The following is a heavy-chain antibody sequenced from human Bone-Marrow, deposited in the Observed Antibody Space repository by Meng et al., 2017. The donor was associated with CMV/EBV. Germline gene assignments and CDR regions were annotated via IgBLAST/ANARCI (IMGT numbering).Heavy chain of an antibody. CDR2: ISYDGSNK. D-gene: IGHD5-24*01. J-gene: IGHJ4*02. V-gene: IGHV3-30-3*01. Sequence: GGSLRLSCAASGFTFSSYAMHWVRQAPGKGLEWVAVISYDGSNKYYADSVKGRFTISRDNSKNTLYLQMNSLRAEDTAVYYCARDYLRWLLYAFDYWGQGTLVTVSS. CDR3: ARDYLRWLLYAFDY. CDR1: GFTFSSYA.